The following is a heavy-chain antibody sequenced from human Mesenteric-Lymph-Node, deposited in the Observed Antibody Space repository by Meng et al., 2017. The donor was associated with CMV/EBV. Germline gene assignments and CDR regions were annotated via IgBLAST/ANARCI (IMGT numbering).Heavy chain of an antibody. CDR3: ARGMAAGRRIYIYYFDY. CDR2: INPNSGGT. D-gene: IGHD6-13*01. Sequence: ASVKVSCKASGYTFTGYYMHWVRQAPGQGLEWMGWINPNSGGTNYAQKFQGRVTMTRNTSISTAYMELSSLRSEDTAVYYCARGMAAGRRIYIYYFDYWGQGTLVTVSS. J-gene: IGHJ4*02. CDR1: GYTFTGYY. V-gene: IGHV1-2*02.